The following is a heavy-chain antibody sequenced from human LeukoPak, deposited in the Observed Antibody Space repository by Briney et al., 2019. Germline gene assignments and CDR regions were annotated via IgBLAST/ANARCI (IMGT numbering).Heavy chain of an antibody. CDR2: IYPGDSVT. CDR1: CYSFTSYW. CDR3: ARFMGVRGGFGY. J-gene: IGHJ4*02. D-gene: IGHD3-10*01. V-gene: IGHV5-51*01. Sequence: GESLKIPCKGSCYSFTSYWIGWVRQMPGKDLGWMGMIYPGDSVTRYSPSFQGQVTISADKSISTAYLQWSSLKASDTAMYYCARFMGVRGGFGYWGQGTLVTVSS.